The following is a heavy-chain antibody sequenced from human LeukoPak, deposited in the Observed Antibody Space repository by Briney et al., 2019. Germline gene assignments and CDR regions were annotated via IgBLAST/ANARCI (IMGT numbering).Heavy chain of an antibody. Sequence: PSETVSFTCTVSGGSIISYYWSWIRQPPGKGLEWIGYIYYSGSTNYNPSLKSRVTISVDTSKNHFSLKLSSVTPADTAVYNCARAYDFWSGPFDYWGQGTLFTASS. CDR1: GGSIISYY. V-gene: IGHV4-59*01. D-gene: IGHD3-3*01. CDR3: ARAYDFWSGPFDY. CDR2: IYYSGST. J-gene: IGHJ4*02.